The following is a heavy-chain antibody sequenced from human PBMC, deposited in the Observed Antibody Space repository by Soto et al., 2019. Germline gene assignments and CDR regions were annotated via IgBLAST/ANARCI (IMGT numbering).Heavy chain of an antibody. J-gene: IGHJ4*02. CDR1: GYTFTDYY. D-gene: IGHD5-18*01. V-gene: IGHV1-69-2*01. CDR2: VDPEDGET. Sequence: EVQLVPSGAEAKKPGATVKISCKVSGYTFTDYYMHWVHQAPGKGLEWMGLVDPEDGETRYAEKFQGRVTITADTATDTADMELSSLRSEDTAVYYCATGSPDNSYDYWGQGTLVTVSS. CDR3: ATGSPDNSYDY.